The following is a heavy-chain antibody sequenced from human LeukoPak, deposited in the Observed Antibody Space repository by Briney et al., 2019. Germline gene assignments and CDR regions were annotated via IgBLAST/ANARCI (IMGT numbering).Heavy chain of an antibody. CDR3: ASSGRGYSYGPMYYFDY. J-gene: IGHJ4*02. CDR1: GGSISSYY. V-gene: IGHV4-4*08. D-gene: IGHD5-18*01. CDR2: IYTSGST. Sequence: SETLSLTCTVSGGSISSYYWSWIRQPPGKGLEWIGYIYTSGSTNYNPSLKSRVTISVDTSKNQFSLKLRSVTAADTAVYYCASSGRGYSYGPMYYFDYWGQGTLVTVSS.